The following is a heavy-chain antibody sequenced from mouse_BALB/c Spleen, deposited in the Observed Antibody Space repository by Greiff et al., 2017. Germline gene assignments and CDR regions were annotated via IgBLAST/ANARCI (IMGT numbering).Heavy chain of an antibody. Sequence: DVMLVESGGGLVQPGGSRKLSCAASGFTFSSFGMHWVRQAPEKGLEWVAYISSGSSTIYYADTVKGRFTISRDNPKNTLFLQMTSLRSEDTAMYYCARTVVDLYYYAMDYWGQGTSVTVSS. J-gene: IGHJ4*01. V-gene: IGHV5-17*02. D-gene: IGHD1-1*01. CDR2: ISSGSSTI. CDR1: GFTFSSFG. CDR3: ARTVVDLYYYAMDY.